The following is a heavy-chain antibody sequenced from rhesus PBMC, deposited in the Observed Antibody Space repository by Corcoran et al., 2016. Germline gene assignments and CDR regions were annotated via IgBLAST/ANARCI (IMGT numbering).Heavy chain of an antibody. Sequence: EVQLVETGGGLVQPGGSLKLSCAASGFTFSSYAMSWVRQAPGKGLEWVSAINDCRSCKNSADSVKGRFTNSRDNSKNTLSLQINSLRAEDTAVYYCAKLNYDSGYDFDYWGQGVLVTVSS. V-gene: IGHV3S5*01. J-gene: IGHJ4*01. CDR3: AKLNYDSGYDFDY. CDR2: INDCRSCK. CDR1: GFTFSSYA. D-gene: IGHD3-28*01.